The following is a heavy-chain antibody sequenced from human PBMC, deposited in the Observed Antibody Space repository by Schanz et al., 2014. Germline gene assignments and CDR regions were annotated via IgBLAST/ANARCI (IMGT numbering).Heavy chain of an antibody. Sequence: QVQLVQSGAEVRKPGSSVRVSCKASGGTFTSYAFSWVRQAPGQGLEWMGWINPTTGNPGYAQGFTGRFVFSLDTSVSTAYLQISSLKAEDTAVYYCARGGVVVVTAALNWFDPWGQGTLVTVSS. J-gene: IGHJ5*02. V-gene: IGHV7-4-1*02. CDR1: GGTFTSYA. CDR2: INPTTGNP. CDR3: ARGGVVVVTAALNWFDP. D-gene: IGHD2-15*01.